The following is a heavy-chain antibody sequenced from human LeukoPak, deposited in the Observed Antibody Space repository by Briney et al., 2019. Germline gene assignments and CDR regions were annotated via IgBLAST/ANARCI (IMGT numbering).Heavy chain of an antibody. Sequence: PGGSLRLSCAASGFTFSSYGMHWVRQAPGKGLEWVAVISYDGSNKYYADSVKGRFTISRDNSKNTLYLQMNSLRAEDTAVYYCAKGDSSSWYTLGHPFDYWGRGTLVTVSS. D-gene: IGHD6-13*01. CDR3: AKGDSSSWYTLGHPFDY. V-gene: IGHV3-30*18. CDR1: GFTFSSYG. CDR2: ISYDGSNK. J-gene: IGHJ4*02.